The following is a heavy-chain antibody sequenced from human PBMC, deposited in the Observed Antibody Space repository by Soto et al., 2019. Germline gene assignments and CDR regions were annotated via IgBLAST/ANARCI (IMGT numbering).Heavy chain of an antibody. D-gene: IGHD6-19*01. J-gene: IGHJ4*02. V-gene: IGHV3-48*02. CDR1: GFSLANYP. CDR3: AKGPHTNVGWPYYFES. Sequence: GGSLRLSCVASGFSLANYPMNWVRQTPGKGLEWISYSSPRGDTIYYADSVEGRFTISRDNARNSLSLHMSSLRDEDSALYYCAKGPHTNVGWPYYFESWGQGVPVTVPS. CDR2: SSPRGDTI.